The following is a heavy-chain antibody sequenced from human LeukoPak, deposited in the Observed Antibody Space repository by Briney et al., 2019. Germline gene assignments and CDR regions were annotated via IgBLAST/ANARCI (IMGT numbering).Heavy chain of an antibody. J-gene: IGHJ3*02. D-gene: IGHD6-19*01. CDR1: GYTLTELS. CDR2: FDPEDGVT. V-gene: IGHV1-24*01. CDR3: ATQSDVLYAFDI. Sequence: ASVKVSCKVSGYTLTELSMHWVRQAPGKGLEWMGGFDPEDGVTIYAQKFQGRVTMTEDTSTDTAYMELSSLRSEDTAVYYCATQSDVLYAFDIWGQGTMVTVSS.